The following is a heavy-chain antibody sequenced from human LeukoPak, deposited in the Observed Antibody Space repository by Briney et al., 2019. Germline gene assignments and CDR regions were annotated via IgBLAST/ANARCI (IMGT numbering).Heavy chain of an antibody. CDR1: GGSISSTSYY. CDR3: AKAGVRYFDSSGLYAFDF. CDR2: IYYSGSN. D-gene: IGHD3-22*01. J-gene: IGHJ3*01. Sequence: SETLSLTCAVSGGSISSTSYYWAWIRQPPGKGLEWIGTIYYSGSNYHNPSLKSRVTMSVDTSRNQFSLKLSSVDAADTAVYDCAKAGVRYFDSSGLYAFDFWGQGTTVTVSS. V-gene: IGHV4-39*01.